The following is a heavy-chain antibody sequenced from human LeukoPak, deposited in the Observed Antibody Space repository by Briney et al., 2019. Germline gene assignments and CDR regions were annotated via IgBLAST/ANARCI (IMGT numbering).Heavy chain of an antibody. CDR1: GFTFSSYW. J-gene: IGHJ6*02. Sequence: PAGGSLRFSCAASGFTFSSYWMHWVRQAPGKGLVWVSRINSDGSSTSYADSVKGRFTISRDNAKNTLYLQMNSLRAEDTAVYYCARDFRFYDSSGYPVGGYYGMDVWGQGTTVTVSS. CDR3: ARDFRFYDSSGYPVGGYYGMDV. V-gene: IGHV3-74*01. CDR2: INSDGSST. D-gene: IGHD3-22*01.